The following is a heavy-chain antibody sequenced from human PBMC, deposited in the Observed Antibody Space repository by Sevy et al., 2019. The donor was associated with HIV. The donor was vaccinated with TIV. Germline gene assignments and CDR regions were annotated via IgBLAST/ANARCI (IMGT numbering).Heavy chain of an antibody. CDR1: GFTFGDYA. J-gene: IGHJ4*02. Sequence: GGSLRLSCTASGFTFGDYAMSWFRQAPGKGLEWAGFIRSKAYGGTTEYAASVKGRFTISRDDSKSIAYLQMNSLKTEDTAVYYCTRGSPDSSGYYYFRHDSAINFDYWGQGPLVTVSS. CDR2: IRSKAYGGTT. D-gene: IGHD3-22*01. CDR3: TRGSPDSSGYYYFRHDSAINFDY. V-gene: IGHV3-49*03.